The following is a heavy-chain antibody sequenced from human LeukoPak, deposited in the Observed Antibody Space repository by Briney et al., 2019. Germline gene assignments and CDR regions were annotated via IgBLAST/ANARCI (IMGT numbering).Heavy chain of an antibody. J-gene: IGHJ4*02. D-gene: IGHD1-1*01. CDR1: GGSISSYY. Sequence: TSETLSLTCTVSGGSISSYYWSWIRQPAGKGLEWIGRIYTSGSTNYNPSLKSRVTISVDTSKSQFSLKLSSLAAADTAVYYCATGRDPYKTGHWGQGTLVTVSS. V-gene: IGHV4-4*07. CDR3: ATGRDPYKTGH. CDR2: IYTSGST.